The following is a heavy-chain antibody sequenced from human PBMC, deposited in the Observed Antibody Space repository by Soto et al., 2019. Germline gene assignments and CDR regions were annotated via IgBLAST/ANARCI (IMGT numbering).Heavy chain of an antibody. CDR2: IIPIFGTA. Sequence: SVKVSCKASGGTFSSYAISWVRQAPGQGLEWMGGIIPIFGTANYAQKFQGRVTITADESTSTAYMELSSLRSEDTALYYGATKFDFYYGMDVWGQGTPVTVSS. CDR3: ATKFDFYYGMDV. J-gene: IGHJ6*02. V-gene: IGHV1-69*13. CDR1: GGTFSSYA.